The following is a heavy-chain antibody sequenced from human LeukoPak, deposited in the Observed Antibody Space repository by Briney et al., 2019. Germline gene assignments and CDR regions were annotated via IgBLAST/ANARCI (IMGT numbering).Heavy chain of an antibody. D-gene: IGHD4/OR15-4a*01. CDR3: ARALNPLTGTYYFDS. CDR1: GASINSHY. Sequence: PSGTLSLTCSVSGASINSHYWTWIRQPAGTGLEWIGRIYISGSTNYSPSLTRRVTMSVDASKNQFSLNLISVTAADTAVYYCARALNPLTGTYYFDSWGQGTLVTVSS. V-gene: IGHV4-4*07. CDR2: IYISGST. J-gene: IGHJ4*02.